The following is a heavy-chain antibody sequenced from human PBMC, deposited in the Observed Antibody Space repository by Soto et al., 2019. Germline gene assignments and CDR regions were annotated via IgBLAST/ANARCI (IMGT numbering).Heavy chain of an antibody. V-gene: IGHV3-74*01. CDR1: GFTFSSYW. Sequence: HPGGSLRLSCAASGFTFSSYWMHWVRQAPGKGLVWVSRINSDGSSTSYADSVKGRFTISRDNAKNTLYLQMNSLRAEDTAVYYCARDRVLFGTYYDFWSGRYYYGMDVWGQGTKVTVS. D-gene: IGHD3-3*01. J-gene: IGHJ6*02. CDR2: INSDGSST. CDR3: ARDRVLFGTYYDFWSGRYYYGMDV.